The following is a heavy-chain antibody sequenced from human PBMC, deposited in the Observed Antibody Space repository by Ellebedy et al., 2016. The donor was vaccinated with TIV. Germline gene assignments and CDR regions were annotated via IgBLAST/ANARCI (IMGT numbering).Heavy chain of an antibody. J-gene: IGHJ4*02. CDR2: INHSGST. CDR3: ARSRYQLLLYYEYYFDY. Sequence: SETLSLTCAVYGGSFSGYYWSWIRQPPGKGLEWIGEINHSGSTNYNPSLKSRVTISVDTSKNQFSLKLSSVTAADTAVYYCARSRYQLLLYYEYYFDYWGQGTLVTVSS. CDR1: GGSFSGYY. D-gene: IGHD2-2*01. V-gene: IGHV4-34*01.